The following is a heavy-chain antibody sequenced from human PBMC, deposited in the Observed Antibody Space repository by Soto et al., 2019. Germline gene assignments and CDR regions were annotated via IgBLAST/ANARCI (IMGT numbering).Heavy chain of an antibody. J-gene: IGHJ4*02. Sequence: GGSLRLSCAASGFTFSSYSMNWVRQAPGKGLEWVSSISSSSSYINYADSVKGRFTISRDNAKNSLYLQMNSLRAEDTAVYYCARAKYRMGFDYWGQGTLVTVSS. CDR1: GFTFSSYS. CDR3: ARAKYRMGFDY. CDR2: ISSSSSYI. D-gene: IGHD1-26*01. V-gene: IGHV3-21*01.